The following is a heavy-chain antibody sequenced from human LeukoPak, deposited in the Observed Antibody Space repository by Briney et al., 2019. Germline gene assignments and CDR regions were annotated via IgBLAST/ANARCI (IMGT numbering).Heavy chain of an antibody. D-gene: IGHD2/OR15-2a*01. J-gene: IGHJ6*02. V-gene: IGHV4-59*12. Sequence: SETLSLTCTVSGGSISSYYWSWIRQPPGKGLEWIGYIYYSGSTNYNPSLKSRVTISVDTSKNQFSLKLSSVTAADTAVYYCARYFAYYYYGMDVWGQGTTVTVSS. CDR3: ARYFAYYYYGMDV. CDR2: IYYSGST. CDR1: GGSISSYY.